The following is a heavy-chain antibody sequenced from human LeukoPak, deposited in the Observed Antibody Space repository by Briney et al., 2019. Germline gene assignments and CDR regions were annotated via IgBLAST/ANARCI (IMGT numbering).Heavy chain of an antibody. Sequence: GGSLRLSCAASGFTFSSYWMSWVRQAPGKGLEWVANIKQDGSEKYYVDSVKGRFTISRDNAKNSLYLQMNSLRAEDTAVYYCAREDIVVVPAAFTDYWGQGTLVTVSS. V-gene: IGHV3-7*01. CDR2: IKQDGSEK. CDR3: AREDIVVVPAAFTDY. J-gene: IGHJ4*02. D-gene: IGHD2-2*01. CDR1: GFTFSSYW.